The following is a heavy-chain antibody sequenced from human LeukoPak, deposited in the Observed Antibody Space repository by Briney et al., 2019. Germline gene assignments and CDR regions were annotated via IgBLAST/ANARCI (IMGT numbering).Heavy chain of an antibody. CDR2: IYYSGST. CDR1: GGSISSGGYS. V-gene: IGHV4-30-4*07. J-gene: IGHJ3*02. D-gene: IGHD5-18*01. CDR3: ARGGDTAMRYDAFDI. Sequence: PSETLSLTCAVSGGSISSGGYSWSWIRQPPGKGLEWIGYIYYSGSTYYNPSLKSRVTISVDTSKNQFSLKLSSVTAADTAVYYCARGGDTAMRYDAFDIWGQGTMVTVSS.